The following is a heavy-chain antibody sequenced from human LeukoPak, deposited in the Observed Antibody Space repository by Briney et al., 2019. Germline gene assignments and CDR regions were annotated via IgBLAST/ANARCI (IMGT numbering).Heavy chain of an antibody. Sequence: GGSLRLSCAASGFTFSNYGMSWVRQSPGKGLEWVSAISGSDGATYYADSVKGRFTISRDNSKNTLYLQMNSLRADDTAIYYCAKDSPIATVWGQGTLVTVSS. CDR2: ISGSDGAT. CDR3: AKDSPIATV. V-gene: IGHV3-23*01. D-gene: IGHD6-13*01. J-gene: IGHJ1*01. CDR1: GFTFSNYG.